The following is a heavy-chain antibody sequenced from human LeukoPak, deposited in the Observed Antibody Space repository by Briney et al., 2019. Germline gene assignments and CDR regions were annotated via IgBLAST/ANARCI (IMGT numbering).Heavy chain of an antibody. CDR3: AKDRRYFDWSMRN. Sequence: SGGSLRLSCAASGFTFSSYGIHWVRQAPGKGLEWVAFIRYDGNNQYYADSVKGRFSISRDNSRSTVDLQMNSLRAEDTAVYYCAKDRRYFDWSMRNWGQGTLVTVSS. CDR1: GFTFSSYG. J-gene: IGHJ4*02. D-gene: IGHD3-9*01. V-gene: IGHV3-30*02. CDR2: IRYDGNNQ.